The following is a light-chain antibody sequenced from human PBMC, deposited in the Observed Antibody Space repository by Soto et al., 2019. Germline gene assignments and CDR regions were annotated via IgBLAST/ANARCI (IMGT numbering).Light chain of an antibody. J-gene: IGKJ3*01. CDR2: AAS. CDR1: QDISTL. Sequence: DIQMTQSPSSVSASIGDTITITCRASQDISTLLAWYQQKPGKVPKLLIYAASTLQSGVPSRFSGSGSGTDFTLTISSLQPEDVATYYCQKYNSAPPFTFGPGTKVDIK. V-gene: IGKV1-27*01. CDR3: QKYNSAPPFT.